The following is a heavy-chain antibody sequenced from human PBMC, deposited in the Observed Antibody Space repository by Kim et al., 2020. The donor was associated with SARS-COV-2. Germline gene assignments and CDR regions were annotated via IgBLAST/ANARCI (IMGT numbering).Heavy chain of an antibody. J-gene: IGHJ4*02. V-gene: IGHV3-23*01. Sequence: GGSLRLSCAASGFTFSSYAITWVRQAPGKGLEWVSAIRNNGGSTYYADSVKGRFTISRDNSKNTLYLQMNSLRAEDTAVYYCAARPDSGYWGQGTLVTVSS. CDR1: GFTFSSYA. CDR3: AARPDSGY. CDR2: IRNNGGST. D-gene: IGHD6-6*01.